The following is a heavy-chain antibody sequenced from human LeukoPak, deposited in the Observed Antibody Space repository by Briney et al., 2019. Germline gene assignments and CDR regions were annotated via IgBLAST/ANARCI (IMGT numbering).Heavy chain of an antibody. J-gene: IGHJ4*02. V-gene: IGHV4-4*07. CDR3: ARDLNVAVAGPIFDS. Sequence: SETLSLTCTIPGGSISSYYWSWIRQPAGKGLEWIGRIYTTGSTNYDPSLKSRVTMSADTSKNQFSLKLSSVTAADTAVYYCARDLNVAVAGPIFDSWGQGTLVTVSS. CDR2: IYTTGST. CDR1: GGSISSYY. D-gene: IGHD6-19*01.